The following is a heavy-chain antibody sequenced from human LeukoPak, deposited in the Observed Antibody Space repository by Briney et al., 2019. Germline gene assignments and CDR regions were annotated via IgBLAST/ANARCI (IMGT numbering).Heavy chain of an antibody. CDR2: VSYSGST. CDR1: GGSISSYY. V-gene: IGHV4-59*12. J-gene: IGHJ4*02. Sequence: SETLSLTCAVSGGSISSYYWSWIRQPPGKGLEWIGYVSYSGSTNYNPSLKSRVTISVDTSKNQFSLKLSSVTAADTAVYYCARGRLPDGYWGQGTLVTVSS. D-gene: IGHD5-24*01. CDR3: ARGRLPDGY.